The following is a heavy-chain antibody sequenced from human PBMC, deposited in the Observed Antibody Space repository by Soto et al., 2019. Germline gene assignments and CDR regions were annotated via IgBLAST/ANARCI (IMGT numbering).Heavy chain of an antibody. CDR2: ISYDGSNK. Sequence: QVQLVESGGGVVQPGRSLRLSCAASGFTFSSYAMHWVRQAPGKGLEWVAVISYDGSNKYYADSVKGRFTISRDNSQNKLYLQMESLRAEGPAVYYCARAHPSHYHILTGYYWGPVVRSYLCYRGQGNPVNLSP. V-gene: IGHV3-30-3*01. CDR3: ARAHPSHYHILTGYYWGPVVRSYLCY. CDR1: GFTFSSYA. J-gene: IGHJ4*02. D-gene: IGHD3-9*01.